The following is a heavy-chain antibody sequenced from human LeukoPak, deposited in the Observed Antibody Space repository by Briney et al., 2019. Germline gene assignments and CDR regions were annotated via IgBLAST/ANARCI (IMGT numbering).Heavy chain of an antibody. J-gene: IGHJ4*02. V-gene: IGHV4-34*01. D-gene: IGHD2-15*01. CDR1: GGSFRGYY. CDR3: ARGEYEYCSGGSCYYSY. Sequence: KSSGTLSLTCAVYGGSFRGYYWIWIRQPPGKGLEGVVEINHSGSTNYNPSLKSRVTISVDTSKNQFSLKLSSVTAADTAVYYCARGEYEYCSGGSCYYSYWGQGTLVTVSS. CDR2: INHSGST.